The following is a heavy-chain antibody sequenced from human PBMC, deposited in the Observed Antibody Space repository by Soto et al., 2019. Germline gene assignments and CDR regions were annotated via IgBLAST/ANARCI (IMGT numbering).Heavy chain of an antibody. J-gene: IGHJ6*02. Sequence: PGGSLRLSCAASGFTFSSYEMNWVRQAPGKGLEWVSYISSSGSTIYYADSVKGRFTISRDNAKNSLYLQMNSLRAEDTAVYYCARDNHIVVVTAATYGMDVWGQGTTVTVSS. CDR3: ARDNHIVVVTAATYGMDV. CDR2: ISSSGSTI. CDR1: GFTFSSYE. V-gene: IGHV3-48*03. D-gene: IGHD2-21*02.